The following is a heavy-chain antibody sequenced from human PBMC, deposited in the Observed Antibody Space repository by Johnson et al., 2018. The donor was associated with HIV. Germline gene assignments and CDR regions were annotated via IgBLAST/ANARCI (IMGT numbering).Heavy chain of an antibody. V-gene: IGHV3-30-3*01. CDR3: AKAPLSGYEDAFDI. CDR1: GFTFRTFP. J-gene: IGHJ3*02. CDR2: ISYDGSNK. Sequence: QVQLVESGGGVVQPGRSLRLSCAASGFTFRTFPMHWVRQAPGKGLEWMAFISYDGSNKYYADSVKGRFTISRDNSKNTLYLQMNSLRAEDTAVYYCAKAPLSGYEDAFDIWGQGTMVTVSS. D-gene: IGHD3-3*01.